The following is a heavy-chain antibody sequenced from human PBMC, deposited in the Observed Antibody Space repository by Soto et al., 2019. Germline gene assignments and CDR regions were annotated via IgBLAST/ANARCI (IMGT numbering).Heavy chain of an antibody. CDR3: ESNAGYYYESSGTHDAFDI. CDR1: GYTFTSYG. J-gene: IGHJ3*02. CDR2: ISAYNGKT. D-gene: IGHD3-22*01. V-gene: IGHV1-18*01. Sequence: ASVKVSCKASGYTFTSYGISWVRQAPGQGLEWMGWISAYNGKTNYAQKLQGRVTMTTDTSTSTAYMEMRSLRSDDTAVYYCESNAGYYYESSGTHDAFDIWGQGTMVTVSS.